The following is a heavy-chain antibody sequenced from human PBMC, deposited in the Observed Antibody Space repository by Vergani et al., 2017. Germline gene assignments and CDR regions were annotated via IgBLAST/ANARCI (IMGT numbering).Heavy chain of an antibody. CDR1: GYTFTGYY. J-gene: IGHJ4*02. V-gene: IGHV1-2*02. D-gene: IGHD4-17*01. Sequence: QVQLVQSGAEVKKPGASVKVSCKASGYTFTGYYMHWVRQAPGQGLEWMGWINPNSGGTNYAQKFQGRVTMTRDTSISTAYMELSRLRSDDTAVYYCARVTKGSAVTTSFVYWGQGTLVTVSS. CDR2: INPNSGGT. CDR3: ARVTKGSAVTTSFVY.